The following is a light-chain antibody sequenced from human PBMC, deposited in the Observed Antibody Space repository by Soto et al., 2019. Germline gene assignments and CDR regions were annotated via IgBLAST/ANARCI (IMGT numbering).Light chain of an antibody. J-gene: IGKJ2*01. Sequence: EIVLTQSPDTLSLSPGERATLSCRASQSVGSFLAWYQQRPGQAPRLLIYDTSNRATGIPARFSGSGSGTDFTLTISSLEPEDVAVYYCQQRSNWPPYTFGQGTKLEIK. CDR1: QSVGSF. V-gene: IGKV3-11*01. CDR3: QQRSNWPPYT. CDR2: DTS.